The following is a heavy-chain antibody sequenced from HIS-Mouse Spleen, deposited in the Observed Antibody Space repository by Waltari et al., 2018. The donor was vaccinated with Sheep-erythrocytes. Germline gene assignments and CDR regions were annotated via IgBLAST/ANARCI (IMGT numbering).Heavy chain of an antibody. Sequence: QVQLQQWGAGLLKPSETLSLTCAVYGGSFSGYYWGWIRQPPGKGLEWIGEINHSGSPNSNPSLKSRVTISVDTSKNQFSLKLSSVTAADTAVYYCALSVDLAGAFDIWGQGTMVTVSS. D-gene: IGHD6-19*01. V-gene: IGHV4-34*01. CDR1: GGSFSGYY. J-gene: IGHJ3*02. CDR3: ALSVDLAGAFDI. CDR2: INHSGSP.